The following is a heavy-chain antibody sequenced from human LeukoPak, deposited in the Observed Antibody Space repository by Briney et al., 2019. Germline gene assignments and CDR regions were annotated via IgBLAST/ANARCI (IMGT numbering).Heavy chain of an antibody. CDR2: INHSGST. CDR3: ARRSGWDFHDY. CDR1: GGSFSGYY. V-gene: IGHV4-34*01. D-gene: IGHD6-19*01. J-gene: IGHJ4*02. Sequence: PSETLSLTCAVYGGSFSGYYWSWIRQPPGKGLEWIGEINHSGSTNYNPSLKSRVTISVDTSKNQSSLKLSSVTAADTAVYYCARRSGWDFHDYWGQGTQVTVSS.